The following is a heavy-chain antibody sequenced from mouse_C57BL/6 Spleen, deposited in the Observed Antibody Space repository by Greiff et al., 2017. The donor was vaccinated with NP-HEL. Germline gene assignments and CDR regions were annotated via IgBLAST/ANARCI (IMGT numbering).Heavy chain of an antibody. CDR1: GYSFTSYY. CDR2: IYPGSGNT. D-gene: IGHD2-4*01. J-gene: IGHJ2*01. Sequence: VKLQESGPELVKPGASVKISCKASGYSFTSYYIHWVKQRPGQGLEWIGWIYPGSGNTKYNEKFKGKATLTADTSSSTAYMQLSSLTSEDSAVYYCARRGDYDVGLDYWGQGTTLTVSS. CDR3: ARRGDYDVGLDY. V-gene: IGHV1-66*01.